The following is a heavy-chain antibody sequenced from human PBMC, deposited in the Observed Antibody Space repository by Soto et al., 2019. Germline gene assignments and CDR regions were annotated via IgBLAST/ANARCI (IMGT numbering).Heavy chain of an antibody. CDR2: VVVGSDNT. CDR3: AAEIDPSAASNH. V-gene: IGHV1-58*01. D-gene: IGHD2-15*01. J-gene: IGHJ5*02. CDR1: GFTFSKSS. Sequence: GASVKVSCKTSGFTFSKSSVQWMRQARGQRLEWIGWVVVGSDNTRYAQNFQDRVTITRDMSTSTSYMELSSLTSEDTAVYFCAAEIDPSAASNHWGQGPPVTLSS.